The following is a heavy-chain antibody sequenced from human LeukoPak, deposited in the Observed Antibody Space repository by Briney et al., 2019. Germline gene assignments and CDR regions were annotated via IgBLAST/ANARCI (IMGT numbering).Heavy chain of an antibody. D-gene: IGHD6-6*01. CDR1: GFTFSSDA. V-gene: IGHV3-23*01. Sequence: PGGSLRLSCAVSGFTFSSDAMNWVRQTPPQGLGWVSGISNTGGSTYYADSVQVRFTISREHSKNTLYLQMNSMRAEDTAVYYCAKENSSSFDYWGPGALVTVSS. CDR2: ISNTGGST. CDR3: AKENSSSFDY. J-gene: IGHJ4*02.